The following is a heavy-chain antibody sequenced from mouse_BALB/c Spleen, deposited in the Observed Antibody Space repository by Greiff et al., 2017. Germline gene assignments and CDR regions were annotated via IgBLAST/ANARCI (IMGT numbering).Heavy chain of an antibody. CDR3: ARSMIMDWFAY. CDR1: GFAFSSYD. V-gene: IGHV5-12-1*01. CDR2: ISSGGGST. J-gene: IGHJ3*01. Sequence: EVKLMESGGGLVKPGGSLKLSCAASGFAFSSYDMSWVRQTPEKRLEWVAYISSGGGSTYYPDTVKGRFTISRDNAKNTLYLQMSSLKSEDTAMYYCARSMIMDWFAYWGQGTLVTVSA. D-gene: IGHD2-4*01.